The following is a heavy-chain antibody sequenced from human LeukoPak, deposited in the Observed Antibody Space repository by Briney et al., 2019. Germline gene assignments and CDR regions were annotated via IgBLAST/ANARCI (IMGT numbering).Heavy chain of an antibody. CDR3: ATYRQVLLPFES. CDR1: GFTFSTFA. D-gene: IGHD2-8*02. J-gene: IGHJ4*02. CDR2: IYPSGGEI. V-gene: IGHV3-23*01. Sequence: GGSLRLSCAASGFTFSTFALIWVRQPPGKGLEWVSSIYPSGGEIHYADSVRGRFTISRDNSKRTLSLQMNSLRAEHTAIYYCATYRQVLLPFESWGEGTLVTVCS.